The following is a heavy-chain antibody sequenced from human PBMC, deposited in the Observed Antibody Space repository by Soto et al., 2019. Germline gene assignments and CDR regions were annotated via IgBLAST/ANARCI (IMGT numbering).Heavy chain of an antibody. CDR1: GFSLSTSGVG. CDR2: IYWDDDK. Sequence: ESGPTLVNPTQTLTLTCTFSGFSLSTSGVGVGWIRQPPGKALEWLALIYWDDDKRYSPSLKSRLTITKDTSKNRVVLTMTNMDPVDTATYYCAHRQTFSSSGWPYFDYWGQGTLVTVSS. D-gene: IGHD6-19*01. V-gene: IGHV2-5*02. J-gene: IGHJ4*02. CDR3: AHRQTFSSSGWPYFDY.